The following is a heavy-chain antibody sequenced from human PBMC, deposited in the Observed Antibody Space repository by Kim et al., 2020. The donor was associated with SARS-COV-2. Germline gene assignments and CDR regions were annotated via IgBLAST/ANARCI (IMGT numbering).Heavy chain of an antibody. Sequence: GGSLRLSCAASGFTFSSYVMHWVRQAPGKGLEWVAVVSFDGSNKYYADSVKGRFTISRDNSKNTLYLQMNSLRGEDTAVYYCARGHDSSGYYGAIDYWG. D-gene: IGHD3-22*01. J-gene: IGHJ4*01. V-gene: IGHV3-30-3*01. CDR1: GFTFSSYV. CDR2: VSFDGSNK. CDR3: ARGHDSSGYYGAIDY.